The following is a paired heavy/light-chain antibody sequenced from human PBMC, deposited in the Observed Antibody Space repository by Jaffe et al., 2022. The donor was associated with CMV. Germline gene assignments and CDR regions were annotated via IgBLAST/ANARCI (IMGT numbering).Heavy chain of an antibody. CDR3: AKANRQKGYCSGGSCYSAVY. Sequence: EVQLLESGGGLVQPGGSLRLSCAASGFTFSSYAMSWVRQAPGKGLEWVSAISGSGGSTYYADSVKGRFTISRDNSKNTLYLQMNSLRAEDTAVYYCAKANRQKGYCSGGSCYSAVYWGQGTLVTVSS. CDR1: GFTFSSYA. V-gene: IGHV3-23*01. D-gene: IGHD2-15*01. CDR2: ISGSGGST. J-gene: IGHJ4*02.
Light chain of an antibody. CDR3: MQALQTLMYT. CDR2: LGS. Sequence: DIVMTQSPLSLPVTPGEPASISCRSSQSLLHSNGYNYLDWYLQKPGKSPQLLIYLGSNRASGVPDRFSGSGSGTDFTLKISRVEAEDVGVYYCMQALQTLMYTFGQGTKLEIK. J-gene: IGKJ2*01. CDR1: QSLLHSNGYNY. V-gene: IGKV2-28*01.